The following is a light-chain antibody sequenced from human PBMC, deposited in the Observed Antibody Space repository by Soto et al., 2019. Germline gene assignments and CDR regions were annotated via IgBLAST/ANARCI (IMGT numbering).Light chain of an antibody. CDR3: QQYHNWPWT. CDR2: ASS. J-gene: IGKJ1*01. V-gene: IGKV3-15*01. CDR1: QSVSTN. Sequence: ERVMTQSPATMSGSPGERATLCCGASQSVSTNLAWYQQKPGQAPRLLISASSSRASGIPARFSGSGSGTEFTLTISSLQSEDFAVYYCQQYHNWPWTFGQGTKVEIK.